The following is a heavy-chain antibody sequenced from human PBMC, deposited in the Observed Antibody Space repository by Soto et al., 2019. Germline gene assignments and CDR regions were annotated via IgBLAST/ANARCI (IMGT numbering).Heavy chain of an antibody. CDR1: GGPISSYY. J-gene: IGHJ4*02. Sequence: SETLSLTCTVSGGPISSYYWSWIRQPPGKGLEWIGYVHDSWGSHYNPSLKSRVTISVDTSKNQFSLKLSSVTAADTAVYYCARRYGASFDCWGQGTLVTVSS. V-gene: IGHV4-59*01. D-gene: IGHD4-17*01. CDR3: ARRYGASFDC. CDR2: VHDSWGS.